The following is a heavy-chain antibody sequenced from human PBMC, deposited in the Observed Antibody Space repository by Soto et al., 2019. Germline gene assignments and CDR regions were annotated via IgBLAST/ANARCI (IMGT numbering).Heavy chain of an antibody. D-gene: IGHD6-19*01. V-gene: IGHV3-33*01. CDR2: IWYDGGNK. CDR3: ARDGQWLPRDGLRSSYYFDY. J-gene: IGHJ4*02. Sequence: QVXXXXSXXXVVXPGXXXXXXCAXXXFXXSXYVMHXVRQAXGXXXXXXXXIWYDGGNKYYADSVKGRFTISRDNSKNTLXLXXXSXXXXXXXXYYCARDGQWLPRDGLRSSYYFDYWGQGTLVTVXS. CDR1: XFXXSXYV.